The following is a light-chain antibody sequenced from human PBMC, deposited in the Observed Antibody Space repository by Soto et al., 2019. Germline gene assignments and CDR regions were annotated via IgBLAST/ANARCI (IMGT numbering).Light chain of an antibody. CDR2: GAS. CDR1: QSVSSSY. Sequence: EIVLTQSPGTLSLSPGERSTQAIRSSQSVSSSYLAWYQQKPGQAPRLLIYGASSRATGIPDRFSGSGSGTDFTLTISRLEPEDFAVYYCQQYGSSPLLTFGGGTKVDIK. V-gene: IGKV3-20*01. CDR3: QQYGSSPLLT. J-gene: IGKJ4*01.